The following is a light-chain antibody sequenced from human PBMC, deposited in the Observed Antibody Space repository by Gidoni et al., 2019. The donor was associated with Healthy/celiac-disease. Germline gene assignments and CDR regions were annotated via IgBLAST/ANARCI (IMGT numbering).Light chain of an antibody. CDR2: DAS. CDR1: QDISNY. CDR3: QQYDNLLLFT. Sequence: DIQMTQSPSSLSASVGDRVTITCQASQDISNYLNWYQQKPGKAPKLLIYDASNLETGVPSRFSGSGSGTDFTFTISSLQPEDIATYYCQQYDNLLLFTFGHXTKVDIK. J-gene: IGKJ3*01. V-gene: IGKV1-33*01.